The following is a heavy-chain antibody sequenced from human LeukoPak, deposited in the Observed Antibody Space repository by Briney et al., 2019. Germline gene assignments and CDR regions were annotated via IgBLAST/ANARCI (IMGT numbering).Heavy chain of an antibody. CDR3: ARGVVMVRGESPSFDP. Sequence: GRSLRLSCAASGFTFDDYAMHWVRQAPGKGLEWVSSISSSSSYIYYADSVKGRFTISRDNAKNSLYLQMNSLRAEDTAVYYCARGVVMVRGESPSFDPWGQGTLVTVSS. CDR2: ISSSSSYI. J-gene: IGHJ5*02. CDR1: GFTFDDYA. D-gene: IGHD3-10*01. V-gene: IGHV3-21*01.